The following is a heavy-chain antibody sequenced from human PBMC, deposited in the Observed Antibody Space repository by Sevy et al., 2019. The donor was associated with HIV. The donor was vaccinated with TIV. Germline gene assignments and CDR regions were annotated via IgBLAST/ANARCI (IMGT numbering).Heavy chain of an antibody. J-gene: IGHJ4*01. D-gene: IGHD5-12*01. Sequence: GGSLRLSCAASGFSFNSYEMNWVRQAPGKGLEWVSSISQSGDTTYYSDSVKGRFTISRDNANNSLYLQMNSLRAEDTAVYYCARETVSGYNLWGQGTLVTVSS. V-gene: IGHV3-48*03. CDR1: GFSFNSYE. CDR3: ARETVSGYNL. CDR2: ISQSGDTT.